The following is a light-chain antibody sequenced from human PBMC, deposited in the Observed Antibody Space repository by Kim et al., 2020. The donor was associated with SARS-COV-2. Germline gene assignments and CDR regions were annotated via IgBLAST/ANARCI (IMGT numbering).Light chain of an antibody. CDR3: QVWDSNYHVV. J-gene: IGLJ2*01. V-gene: IGLV3-21*04. CDR1: KIGTKS. CDR2: YDT. Sequence: VAPGQTARITCGGNKIGTKSVHWYQPKSDQAPILVIYYDTERPSGIPERLSGSKSGNTATLTISRVEAGDEADYYCQVWDSNYHVVFGGGTQLTVL.